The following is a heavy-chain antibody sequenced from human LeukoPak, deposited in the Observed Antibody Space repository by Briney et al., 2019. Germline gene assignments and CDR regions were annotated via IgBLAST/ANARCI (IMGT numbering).Heavy chain of an antibody. V-gene: IGHV4-59*01. J-gene: IGHJ4*02. D-gene: IGHD3-16*01. CDR3: ARALGDYFDY. CDR2: IYYSGST. CDR1: GGSISSYY. Sequence: SETLSLTCTVSGGSISSYYWSWIRQPPGKGLEWIGYIYYSGSTNYNPSLKSRVTISVDTSKNQFSLKLSSVTAADTAVYYCARALGDYFDYWGQGTLVSVSS.